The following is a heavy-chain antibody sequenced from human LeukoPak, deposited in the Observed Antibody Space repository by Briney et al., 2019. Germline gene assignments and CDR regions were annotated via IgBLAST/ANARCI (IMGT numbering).Heavy chain of an antibody. J-gene: IGHJ4*02. Sequence: PGGSLRLSCAASGFTVSSNCMSWVRQAPGKGLEWVSVIYSGGSTYYADSVKGRFTISRDNSKNTLYLQMNSLRAEDTAVYYCAKDFWYSSGWFDYWGQGTLVTVSS. V-gene: IGHV3-53*01. D-gene: IGHD6-19*01. CDR1: GFTVSSNC. CDR2: IYSGGST. CDR3: AKDFWYSSGWFDY.